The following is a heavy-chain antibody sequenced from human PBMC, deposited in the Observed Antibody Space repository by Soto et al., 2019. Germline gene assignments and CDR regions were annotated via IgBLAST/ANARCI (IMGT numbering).Heavy chain of an antibody. CDR1: GGSIISGGYY. CDR3: ARDDSYFGFFDP. D-gene: IGHD2-21*02. J-gene: IGHJ5*02. Sequence: PSETLSLTCTVSGGSIISGGYYWSWIRQHPGKGLEWIGYIYYSGSTYYNPSLKSRVTISVDTSKNQFSLKLSSVTAADTAVYYCARDDSYFGFFDPWGQGTLVTVSS. V-gene: IGHV4-31*03. CDR2: IYYSGST.